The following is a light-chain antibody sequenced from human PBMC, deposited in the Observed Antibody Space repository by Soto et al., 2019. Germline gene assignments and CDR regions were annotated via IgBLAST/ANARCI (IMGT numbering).Light chain of an antibody. CDR1: SSNIGAGYD. Sequence: QSVLTQPPSVSGAPGQRVTISCTGSSSNIGAGYDVHWYQQLPGTAPKLLIYRNSNRPSGVPDRFSGSKSGTSGSLAITGLQAEDEADYYCQSYDSSLSGSVFGGGTKVTVL. CDR3: QSYDSSLSGSV. V-gene: IGLV1-40*01. J-gene: IGLJ2*01. CDR2: RNS.